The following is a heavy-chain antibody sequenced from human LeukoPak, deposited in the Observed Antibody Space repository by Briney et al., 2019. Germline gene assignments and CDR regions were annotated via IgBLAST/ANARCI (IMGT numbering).Heavy chain of an antibody. CDR3: AKDRRACSSSSCYYRFDY. Sequence: GGSLRLSCAASEFTFSSYAMSWVRQAPGKGLEWVSAISDSGGSTYYSDSVKGRFTVSRDNSKNTMYLQMNSLRAEDTAVYYCAKDRRACSSSSCYYRFDYWGQGTLVTVSS. D-gene: IGHD2-2*01. V-gene: IGHV3-23*01. J-gene: IGHJ4*02. CDR1: EFTFSSYA. CDR2: ISDSGGST.